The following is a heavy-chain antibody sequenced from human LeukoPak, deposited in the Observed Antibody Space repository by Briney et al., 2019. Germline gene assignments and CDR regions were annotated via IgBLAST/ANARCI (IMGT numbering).Heavy chain of an antibody. CDR3: ARENIVSTRDFDY. J-gene: IGHJ4*02. CDR1: GGSINSGSYY. CDR2: LFYTGNT. D-gene: IGHD5/OR15-5a*01. Sequence: SETLSLTCIVSGGSINSGSYYWGWIRQPPGKGLEWIGSLFYTGNTYYNPSLKSRVTISVDTSKNQFSLKLSSVTAADTAAYYCARENIVSTRDFDYWGQGTLVTVSS. V-gene: IGHV4-39*07.